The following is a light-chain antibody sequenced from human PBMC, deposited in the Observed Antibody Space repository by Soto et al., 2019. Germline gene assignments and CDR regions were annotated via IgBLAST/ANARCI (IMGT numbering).Light chain of an antibody. Sequence: QSALPQPASVSGSPGQSITISCTGTSSDVGRYKYVSWYQQHPGKAPKLMIYEVSNRPSGVSNRFSGSKSGNTASLTISGLQAEDEADYYCSSYTTSTTLVFGTGTKLPS. V-gene: IGLV2-14*01. J-gene: IGLJ1*01. CDR2: EVS. CDR3: SSYTTSTTLV. CDR1: SSDVGRYKY.